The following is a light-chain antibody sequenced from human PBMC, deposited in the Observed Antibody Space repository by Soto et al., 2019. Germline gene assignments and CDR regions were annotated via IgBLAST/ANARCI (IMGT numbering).Light chain of an antibody. CDR2: AAS. J-gene: IGKJ5*01. CDR3: QQYGYSPIT. CDR1: QSISSY. Sequence: DIQMTQSPSSLSASVGDRVTISCRASQSISSYLNWYQHKPGKAPKLLIYAASSLQSGVPSRFSGSGSGTDFTLTISRLEPEDFAVYYCQQYGYSPITFGQGTRLEI. V-gene: IGKV1-39*01.